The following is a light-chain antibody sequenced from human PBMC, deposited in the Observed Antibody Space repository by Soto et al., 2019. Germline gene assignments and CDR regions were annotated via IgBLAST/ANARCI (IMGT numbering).Light chain of an antibody. CDR2: TTS. J-gene: IGKJ2*01. Sequence: DIQMTQSPSSLSASVGDRVTITCRASQSIISYLNWFQQKPGKDPNRLIYTTSNLKSGVPSSFSGSRSGTDFTLTISSLQPEDFANYYCQQSYTTSYTFGQGTKLEIE. V-gene: IGKV1-39*01. CDR1: QSIISY. CDR3: QQSYTTSYT.